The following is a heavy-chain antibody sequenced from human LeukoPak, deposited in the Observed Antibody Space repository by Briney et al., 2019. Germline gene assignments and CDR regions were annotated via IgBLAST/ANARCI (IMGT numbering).Heavy chain of an antibody. Sequence: PGSSLTLSCAVSGFPFEVCAMHWVRQAPGEGLEWVSGISWCRGSIGYADSVKARFTISRDNAKNSMYLQMNSLRANDTALYYCAKDKDQSPVALSSRAFDIWGQGTMVTVSS. V-gene: IGHV3-9*01. CDR2: ISWCRGSI. D-gene: IGHD6-19*01. CDR1: GFPFEVCA. CDR3: AKDKDQSPVALSSRAFDI. J-gene: IGHJ3*02.